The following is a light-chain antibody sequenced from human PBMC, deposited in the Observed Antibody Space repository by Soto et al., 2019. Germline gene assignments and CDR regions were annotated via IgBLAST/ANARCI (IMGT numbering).Light chain of an antibody. CDR3: QQYQSGHPIT. CDR1: QTVTSNY. J-gene: IGKJ5*01. V-gene: IGKV3-20*01. Sequence: EIVLTQSPGTLSSTPGERATLSCRASQTVTSNYLAWYQQKPGQAPRLLFFGASIRATGLPDRFSGGGSGTDFTLTISRLEPEDFAVYYCQQYQSGHPITFGQGTRLEIK. CDR2: GAS.